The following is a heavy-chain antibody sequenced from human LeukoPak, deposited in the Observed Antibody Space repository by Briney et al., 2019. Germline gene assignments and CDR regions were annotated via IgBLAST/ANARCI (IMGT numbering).Heavy chain of an antibody. CDR2: ISYDGSNK. D-gene: IGHD2-2*01. CDR1: GFTFSSYA. V-gene: IGHV3-30*04. Sequence: GGSLRLSCAASGFTFSSYAMHWVRQAPGKGLEWVAVISYDGSNKYYADSVKGRFTISRDNSKNTLYLQMNSLRAEDTAVYYCARGYCSSTSCYLRGEPDYWGQGTLVTVSS. CDR3: ARGYCSSTSCYLRGEPDY. J-gene: IGHJ4*02.